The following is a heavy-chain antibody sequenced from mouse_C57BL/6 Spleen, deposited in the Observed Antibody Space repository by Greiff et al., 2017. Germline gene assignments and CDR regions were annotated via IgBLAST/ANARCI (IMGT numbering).Heavy chain of an antibody. CDR1: GYAFSSSW. Sequence: QVQLQQSGPELVKPGASVKISCKASGYAFSSSWMNWVKQRPGKGLEWIGRIYPGDGDTNYNGKFKGKATLTADKSSSTAYMQLSSLTSEDSAVYFCASSDSWFAYWGQGTLVTVSA. D-gene: IGHD3-2*02. CDR2: IYPGDGDT. CDR3: ASSDSWFAY. J-gene: IGHJ3*01. V-gene: IGHV1-82*01.